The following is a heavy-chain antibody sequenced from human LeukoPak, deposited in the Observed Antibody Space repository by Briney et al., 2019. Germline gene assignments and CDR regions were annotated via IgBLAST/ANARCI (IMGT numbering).Heavy chain of an antibody. D-gene: IGHD5-12*01. CDR1: GGSISSGSYY. Sequence: PSQTLSLTCTVSGGSISSGSYYWSWIRQPAGKGLEWIGRIYTSGSTNYNPSLKSRVTISVDTSKNQFSLKLSSVTAADTAVYYCARQHAYTRGYDVYAFDIWGQGTMVTVSS. V-gene: IGHV4-61*02. CDR3: ARQHAYTRGYDVYAFDI. J-gene: IGHJ3*02. CDR2: IYTSGST.